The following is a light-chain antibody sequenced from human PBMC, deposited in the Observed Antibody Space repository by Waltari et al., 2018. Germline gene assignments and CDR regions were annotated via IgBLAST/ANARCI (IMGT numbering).Light chain of an antibody. CDR3: QQSYTNPLT. Sequence: IQMTQFPSSLSASIADSVTITCRSSHTIYNYLNWYQQYPGKAPKLLIYAASSLQSGVPSRFSGSGSGTTFTLTITNLQPEDLATYYCQQSYTNPLTVGGGTNVEIK. J-gene: IGKJ4*01. V-gene: IGKV1-39*01. CDR2: AAS. CDR1: HTIYNY.